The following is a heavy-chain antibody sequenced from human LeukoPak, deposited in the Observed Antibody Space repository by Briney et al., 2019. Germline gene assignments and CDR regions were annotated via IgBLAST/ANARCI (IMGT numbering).Heavy chain of an antibody. V-gene: IGHV3-21*01. CDR2: ISSSSSYI. D-gene: IGHD2-15*01. CDR1: GSTFSSYS. Sequence: GGSLRLSCAASGSTFSSYSMNWVRQAPGKGLEWVSSISSSSSYIYYADSVKGRFTISRDNAKNSLYLQMNSLRAEDTAVYYCARDRGFFCSGGSCYSRAHFDYWGQGTLVTVSS. J-gene: IGHJ4*02. CDR3: ARDRGFFCSGGSCYSRAHFDY.